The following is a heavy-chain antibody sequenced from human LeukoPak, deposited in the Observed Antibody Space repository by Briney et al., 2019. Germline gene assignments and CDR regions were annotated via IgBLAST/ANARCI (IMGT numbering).Heavy chain of an antibody. J-gene: IGHJ6*03. CDR3: ARAPYTIFGAMDV. D-gene: IGHD3-3*01. Sequence: GGSLRLSCAASGFTFSSYEMNWVRQAPGKGLEWVSYISSSGSTIYYADSVKGRFTISRDNAKNSLYPQMNSLRAEDTAVYYCARAPYTIFGAMDVWGKGTTVTVSS. CDR1: GFTFSSYE. CDR2: ISSSGSTI. V-gene: IGHV3-48*03.